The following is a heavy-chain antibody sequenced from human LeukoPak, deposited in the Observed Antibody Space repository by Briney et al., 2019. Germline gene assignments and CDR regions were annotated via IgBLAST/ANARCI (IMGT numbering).Heavy chain of an antibody. Sequence: PSETLSLTCAVYGGSFSGYYWSWIRQPPGKGLEWIEEINHSGSTNYNPSLKSRVTISVDTSKNQFSLKLSSVTAADTAVYYCARGRTVTKKIDYWGQGTLVTVSS. J-gene: IGHJ4*02. D-gene: IGHD4-17*01. CDR1: GGSFSGYY. CDR3: ARGRTVTKKIDY. CDR2: INHSGST. V-gene: IGHV4-34*01.